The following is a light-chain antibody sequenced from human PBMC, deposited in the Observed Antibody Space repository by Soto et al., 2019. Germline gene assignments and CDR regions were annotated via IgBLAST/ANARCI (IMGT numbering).Light chain of an antibody. CDR2: GAS. J-gene: IGKJ1*01. CDR3: QQYGSSRT. V-gene: IGKV3-20*01. CDR1: QSIGSY. Sequence: EIVLTQSPGTLSLSPGERATLSCRASQSIGSYLAWHQQKPGQPPRLLIYGASSRATGIPDRFSGSGSGTDFTLTISRLGPEDFVVYYCQQYGSSRTFGQGTKVEIK.